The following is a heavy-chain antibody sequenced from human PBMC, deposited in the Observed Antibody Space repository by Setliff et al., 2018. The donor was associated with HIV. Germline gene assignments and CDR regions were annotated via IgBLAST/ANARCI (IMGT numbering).Heavy chain of an antibody. D-gene: IGHD3-3*01. CDR1: GYTFTNYD. J-gene: IGHJ5*02. CDR2: MNPNSGNT. V-gene: IGHV1-8*02. CDR3: ARGHLDYNFWDEVLGNWFDP. Sequence: ASVKVSCKASGYTFTNYDINWVRQAPGQGLEWMGWMNPNSGNTGYAQKFQGRVTLTRNTSRRTAYMELSSLSSEDTAVYYCARGHLDYNFWDEVLGNWFDPWGQGTLVTVSS.